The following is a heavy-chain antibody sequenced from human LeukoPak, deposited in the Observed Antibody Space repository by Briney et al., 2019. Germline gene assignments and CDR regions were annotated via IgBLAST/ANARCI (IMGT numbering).Heavy chain of an antibody. Sequence: GESLKISCKGSGYNFTNYWIGWVRQMPGKGLECMGIIYLDDSDTRNSPSFQGQVTISADKSTSTAYLQWSNLKASDTAMYYCARSYSGTYLKAFDIWGQGTMVTVSS. V-gene: IGHV5-51*01. CDR2: IYLDDSDT. D-gene: IGHD1-26*01. J-gene: IGHJ3*02. CDR1: GYNFTNYW. CDR3: ARSYSGTYLKAFDI.